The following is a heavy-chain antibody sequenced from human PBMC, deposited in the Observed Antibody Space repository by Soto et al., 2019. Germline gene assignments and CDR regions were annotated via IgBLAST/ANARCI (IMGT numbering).Heavy chain of an antibody. CDR2: INHSGST. V-gene: IGHV4-34*01. CDR3: ASMYYYDTSGSGPL. D-gene: IGHD3-22*01. Sequence: SETLSLTCAVYGGSFSGYYWSWIRQPPGKGLEWIGEINHSGSTNYNPSLKSRVTISVDTSKNQFSLKLSSVTAADTAVYYCASMYYYDTSGSGPLWGQGTLVTVSS. J-gene: IGHJ4*02. CDR1: GGSFSGYY.